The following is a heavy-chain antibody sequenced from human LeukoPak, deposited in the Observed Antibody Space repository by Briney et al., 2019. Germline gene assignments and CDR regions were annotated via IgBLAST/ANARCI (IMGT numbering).Heavy chain of an antibody. CDR2: ISAYNGNT. V-gene: IGHV1-18*01. D-gene: IGHD3-22*01. J-gene: IGHJ3*02. Sequence: GASVKVSCKASGYTFTSYGISWVRQAPGQGLEWIGWISAYNGNTNYAQKLQGRVTMTRDTSTSTVYMELSSLRSEDTAVYYCAREWYYDSLRAFDIWGQGTMVTVSS. CDR1: GYTFTSYG. CDR3: AREWYYDSLRAFDI.